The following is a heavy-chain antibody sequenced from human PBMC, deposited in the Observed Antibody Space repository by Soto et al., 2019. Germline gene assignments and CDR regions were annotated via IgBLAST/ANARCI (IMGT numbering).Heavy chain of an antibody. Sequence: QVQLVQSGAEVKKPGASVKVSCKASGYIFTSYGFSWVRQAPGQGLEWVGWINAYNGNTNYAQRFQGIVTVTTAASTSTAYMKLRNLTSDDTAVYYCARDIDYNNYNWCLGTLVTVSS. D-gene: IGHD1-1*01. CDR3: ARDIDYNNYN. CDR1: GYIFTSYG. J-gene: IGHJ4*02. CDR2: INAYNGNT. V-gene: IGHV1-18*01.